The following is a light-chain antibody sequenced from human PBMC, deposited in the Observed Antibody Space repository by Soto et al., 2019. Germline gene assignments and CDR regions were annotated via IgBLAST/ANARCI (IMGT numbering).Light chain of an antibody. J-gene: IGLJ1*01. CDR2: DVT. V-gene: IGLV2-11*01. Sequence: QSGLTQPASVSGSPGQSITISCTGTSSDVGGYNYVSWYQQHPGKAPKLMIYDVTKRPSGVPDRFSGSKSGNTASLTISGLQAEDEADYYRSAYAGRYIYVFGTGTKV. CDR1: SSDVGGYNY. CDR3: SAYAGRYIYV.